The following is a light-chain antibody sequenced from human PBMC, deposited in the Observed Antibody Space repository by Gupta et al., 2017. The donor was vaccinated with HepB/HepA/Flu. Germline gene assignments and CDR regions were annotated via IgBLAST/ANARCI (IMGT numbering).Light chain of an antibody. Sequence: QSALTQPASVSGSHGQSITFPCTGPSSDVGAYNFVSWFTHAPGKASKLIIVEVDKRPSGAANCLSASKAVNTASLTISVPMVEEGADYYCVAYTISNIFVFGTGTKLTVL. CDR1: SSDVGAYNF. J-gene: IGLJ1*01. CDR2: EVD. V-gene: IGLV2-14*01. CDR3: VAYTISNIFV.